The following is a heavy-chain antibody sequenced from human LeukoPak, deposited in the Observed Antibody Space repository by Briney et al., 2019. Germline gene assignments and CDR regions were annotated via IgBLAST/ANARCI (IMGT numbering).Heavy chain of an antibody. J-gene: IGHJ4*02. CDR1: GFTFSSYA. Sequence: GGSLRLSCAASGFTFSSYAMHWVRQAPGKGLEWVAVISYDGSNKYYADSVKGRFTISRDNSKNTLYLQMNSLRAEDTAVYYCAKGDRITMIVVGGYWGQGTLVTVSS. CDR2: ISYDGSNK. V-gene: IGHV3-30-3*01. D-gene: IGHD3-22*01. CDR3: AKGDRITMIVVGGY.